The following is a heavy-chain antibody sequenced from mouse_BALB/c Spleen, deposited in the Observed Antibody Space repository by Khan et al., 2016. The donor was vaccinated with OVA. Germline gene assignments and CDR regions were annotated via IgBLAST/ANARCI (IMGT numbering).Heavy chain of an antibody. D-gene: IGHD2-14*01. J-gene: IGHJ4*01. CDR1: GYTFTTAG. CDR3: ARGGAAYYRNDGGAMEY. CDR2: INTHSGVP. V-gene: IGHV9-4*02. Sequence: QIQLVQSGPELKKPGETVRISCKASGYTFTTAGIQWVQKMPGKGLKWIGWINTHSGVPKYAEDVQGRFAFSLAISVNTAYLQITNLTNEDTATYFCARGGAAYYRNDGGAMEYWGQGTSVTVSS.